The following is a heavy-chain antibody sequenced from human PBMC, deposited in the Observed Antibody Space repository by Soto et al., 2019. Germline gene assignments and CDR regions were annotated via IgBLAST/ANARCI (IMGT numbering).Heavy chain of an antibody. J-gene: IGHJ4*02. V-gene: IGHV1-2*04. CDR1: GYTFTGYY. D-gene: IGHD3-9*01. CDR2: INPNSGGT. Sequence: ASVKVSCKASGYTFTGYYMHWVRQAPGQGFEWMGWINPNSGGTNYAQKFQGWVTMTRDTSISTAYMELSRLRSDDTAVYYCARGLYYDILTGYYSSFDYWGQGTLVTSPQ. CDR3: ARGLYYDILTGYYSSFDY.